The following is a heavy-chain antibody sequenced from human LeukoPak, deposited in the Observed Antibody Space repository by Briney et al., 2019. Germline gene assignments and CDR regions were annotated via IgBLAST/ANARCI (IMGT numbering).Heavy chain of an antibody. Sequence: ASVKVSCKASGYTFTGYYMHWVRQAPGQGLEWMGWINPNSGGTNYAQKFQGRVTMTRDTSISTAYMELSRLRSDDTAVYYCARVPVVRYGSYYYYGMDVWGQGTTVTVSS. V-gene: IGHV1-2*02. CDR2: INPNSGGT. J-gene: IGHJ6*02. CDR3: ARVPVVRYGSYYYYGMDV. D-gene: IGHD3-9*01. CDR1: GYTFTGYY.